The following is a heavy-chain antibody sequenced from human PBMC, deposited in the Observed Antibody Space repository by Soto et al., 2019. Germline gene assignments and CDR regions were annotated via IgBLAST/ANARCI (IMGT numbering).Heavy chain of an antibody. CDR1: EFTFTSYA. CDR3: AKGDYYGSGSYYNSGGYDAFDI. Sequence: PGGSLRLSCASSEFTFTSYAMSWVRQAPGKGLEWVSTLSGSGGSTYYADSVKGRFTISRDNSKNTLYLQMNSLRAEDTAVYYCAKGDYYGSGSYYNSGGYDAFDIWGQGTMVTVSS. V-gene: IGHV3-23*01. D-gene: IGHD3-10*01. CDR2: LSGSGGST. J-gene: IGHJ3*02.